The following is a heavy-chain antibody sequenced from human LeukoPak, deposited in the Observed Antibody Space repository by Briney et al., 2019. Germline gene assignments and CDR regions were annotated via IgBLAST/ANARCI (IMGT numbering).Heavy chain of an antibody. J-gene: IGHJ4*02. CDR2: ISAYNGNT. D-gene: IGHD3-22*01. CDR3: ARVLGDSSGYYYFDY. CDR1: GYTFTSYG. Sequence: ASVKVSCKASGYTFTSYGISWVRQAPGQGLEWMGWISAYNGNTNYAQKLQGRVTMTTDTSTSTAYMDLRSLRSDDTAVYYCARVLGDSSGYYYFDYWGQGTLVTVSS. V-gene: IGHV1-18*04.